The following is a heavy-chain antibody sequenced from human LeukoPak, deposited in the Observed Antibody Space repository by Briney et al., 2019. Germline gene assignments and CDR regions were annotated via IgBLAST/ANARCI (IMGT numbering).Heavy chain of an antibody. D-gene: IGHD3-10*01. CDR3: ARDSGSGSGNFDY. CDR2: TYSGGNT. Sequence: PGGSLRLSCAASGFTVSSNYMNWVRQAPGKGLEWVSVTYSGGNTYYADSVKGRFTISRDNFKNTLYLQMNSLRAEDTALYYCARDSGSGSGNFDYWGQGTLVTVSS. J-gene: IGHJ4*02. V-gene: IGHV3-53*01. CDR1: GFTVSSNY.